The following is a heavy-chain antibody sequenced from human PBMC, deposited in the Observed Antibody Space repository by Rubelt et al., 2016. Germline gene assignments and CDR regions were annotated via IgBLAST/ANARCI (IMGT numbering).Heavy chain of an antibody. Sequence: EVQLVESGGGLIQPGGSLRLACRASGFTVSSNYMNWVRQAPGKGLEWVSVVHAGGNTYYADSVKGRFTISRDNSKNTLYLQMNSLRAEDTAVYYCAKDILEGPGSLDDHWGQGTLVTVSS. V-gene: IGHV3-53*01. CDR3: AKDILEGPGSLDDH. D-gene: IGHD1-26*01. J-gene: IGHJ4*02. CDR1: GFTVSSNY. CDR2: VHAGGNT.